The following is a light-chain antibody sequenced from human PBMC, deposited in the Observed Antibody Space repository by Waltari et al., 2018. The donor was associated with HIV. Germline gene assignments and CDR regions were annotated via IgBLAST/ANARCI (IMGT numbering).Light chain of an antibody. Sequence: QSALTQPASVSGSPGQSITISCTGTSSDSGGFKSVSWYQQSPGKAPKIIIYDVSFLPSVVSNRFSGSKSGNTASLTISGLQAEDEADYYCGSSMTNVNMDVFGGGTKLTVL. CDR1: SSDSGGFKS. V-gene: IGLV2-14*03. CDR3: GSSMTNVNMDV. CDR2: DVS. J-gene: IGLJ2*01.